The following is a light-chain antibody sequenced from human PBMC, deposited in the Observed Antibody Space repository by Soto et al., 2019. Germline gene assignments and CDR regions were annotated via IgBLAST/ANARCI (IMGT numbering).Light chain of an antibody. CDR1: QSVSTY. CDR2: AAS. CDR3: HQYHSPPQT. V-gene: IGKV3-11*01. J-gene: IGKJ2*01. Sequence: EVVLTQSPSTVSLSPGERATLSCRASQSVSTYLAWYQQKPGQAPRLLIYAASYRATGISDKFSGSGSGTDFSLTISRLEPEDSAVYYCHQYHSPPQTFGQGTKVDIK.